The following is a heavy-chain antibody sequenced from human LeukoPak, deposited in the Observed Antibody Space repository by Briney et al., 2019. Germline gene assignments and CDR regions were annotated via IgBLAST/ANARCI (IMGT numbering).Heavy chain of an antibody. J-gene: IGHJ6*02. V-gene: IGHV3-21*01. CDR1: GFTFSSYS. CDR3: ARDRFGGADYYYGMDV. Sequence: GGSLRFSCAASGFTFSSYSMNWVRQAPGKGLEWVSSISSSSSYIYYADSVKGRFTISRDNAKNSLYLQMNSLRAEDTAVYYCARDRFGGADYYYGMDVWGQGTTVTVSS. CDR2: ISSSSSYI. D-gene: IGHD3-16*01.